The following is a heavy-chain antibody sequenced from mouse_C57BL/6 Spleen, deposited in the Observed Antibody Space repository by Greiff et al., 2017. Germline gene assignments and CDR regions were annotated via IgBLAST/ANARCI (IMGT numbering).Heavy chain of an antibody. CDR2: IYPGDGDT. Sequence: VQLHQSGPELVKPGASVKISCKASGYAFSSSWMNWVKQRPGKGLEWIGRIYPGDGDTNYNEKFKGKATLTAAKSSSTAYMQLSCLTSEDSAVYCCASCYLLLRLGYWGQGTTLTVSS. CDR3: ASCYLLLRLGY. J-gene: IGHJ2*01. D-gene: IGHD1-1*01. V-gene: IGHV1-82*01. CDR1: GYAFSSSW.